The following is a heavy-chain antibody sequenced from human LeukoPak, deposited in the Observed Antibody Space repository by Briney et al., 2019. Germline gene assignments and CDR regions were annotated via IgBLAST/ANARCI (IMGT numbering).Heavy chain of an antibody. CDR2: IKQDGSEK. V-gene: IGHV3-7*01. CDR1: GFTFSSYW. D-gene: IGHD3-10*01. CDR3: ARDRVTMIRGVRILDYYYYYMDV. J-gene: IGHJ6*03. Sequence: GGSLRLSCAASGFTFSSYWMSWVRQAPGKGLEWVANIKQDGSEKYFVDSVKGRFTISRDNAKNSLYLQMNSLRVEDTAVYYCARDRVTMIRGVRILDYYYYYMDVRGKGTTVTISS.